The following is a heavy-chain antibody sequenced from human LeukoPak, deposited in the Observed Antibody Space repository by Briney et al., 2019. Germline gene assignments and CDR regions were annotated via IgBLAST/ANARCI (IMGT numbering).Heavy chain of an antibody. CDR1: GGSTSSGSYY. CDR2: IYTSGST. Sequence: SQTLSLTCTVSGGSTSSGSYYWSWIRQPAGKGLEWIGRIYTSGSTNYNPSLKSRVTISVDTSKNQFSLKLSSVTAADTAVYYCARTRRVEWILYDDAFDIWGQGTMVTVSS. D-gene: IGHD3-3*01. CDR3: ARTRRVEWILYDDAFDI. J-gene: IGHJ3*02. V-gene: IGHV4-61*02.